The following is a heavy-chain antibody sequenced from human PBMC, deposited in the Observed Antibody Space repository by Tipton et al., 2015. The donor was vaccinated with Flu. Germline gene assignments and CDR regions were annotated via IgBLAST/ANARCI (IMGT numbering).Heavy chain of an antibody. CDR2: IYHSGST. D-gene: IGHD2-8*02. CDR1: GGSISSSSHY. CDR3: ARGDCAGGICYSRVYDAFDI. Sequence: TLSLTCTVSGGSISSSSHYWGWVRQPPGKGLGWIGSIYHSGSTYYNPSLKSRVTISVDTSKNQFSLKLGSVTAGDTAVYYCARGDCAGGICYSRVYDAFDIWGQGTLVTVSS. J-gene: IGHJ3*02. V-gene: IGHV4-39*07.